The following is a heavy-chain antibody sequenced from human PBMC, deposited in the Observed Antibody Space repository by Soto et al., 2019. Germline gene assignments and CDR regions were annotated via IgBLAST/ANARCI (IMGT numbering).Heavy chain of an antibody. D-gene: IGHD3-22*01. CDR1: GGTFSRYS. J-gene: IGHJ4*02. V-gene: IGHV1-69*02. Sequence: QVQLVQSGAEVKKPGSSVKVSCKASGGTFSRYSITWVRQAPGQGLEWMGRIIPFLGVANTAQKFQGRVTITADTSASTAYMELSSLRAEDTAVYYWAGGYDSGGYYHYWGQGTLVTVSS. CDR2: IIPFLGVA. CDR3: AGGYDSGGYYHY.